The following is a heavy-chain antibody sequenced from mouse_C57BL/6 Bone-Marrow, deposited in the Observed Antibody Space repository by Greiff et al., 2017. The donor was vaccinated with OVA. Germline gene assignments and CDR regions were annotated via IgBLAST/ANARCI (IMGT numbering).Heavy chain of an antibody. V-gene: IGHV1-52*01. J-gene: IGHJ3*01. CDR1: GYTFTSYW. CDR3: ASIHYYVSSPAWFAY. CDR2: IDPSDSET. Sequence: QVQLQQPGAELVRPGSSVKLSCKASGYTFTSYWMHWVKQRPIQGLEWIGNIDPSDSETHYNQKFKDKATLTVDKSSSTAYMQLSSLTSEASSVYSCASIHYYVSSPAWFAYWGQVTLVTVSA. D-gene: IGHD1-1*01.